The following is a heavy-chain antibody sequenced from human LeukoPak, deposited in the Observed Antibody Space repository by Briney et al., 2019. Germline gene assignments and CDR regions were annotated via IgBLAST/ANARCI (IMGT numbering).Heavy chain of an antibody. D-gene: IGHD3-16*01. V-gene: IGHV3-33*01. Sequence: PGGSLRLSYAASGFSFSTYGMHWVRQAPGKGLEWLALIWHDGSNKYYADSVKGRFTISRDNSKNTLYLQLNNLRAEDTGVYYCVGDTPPGGDYYFEYWGQGTLVTVSS. J-gene: IGHJ4*02. CDR1: GFSFSTYG. CDR2: IWHDGSNK. CDR3: VGDTPPGGDYYFEY.